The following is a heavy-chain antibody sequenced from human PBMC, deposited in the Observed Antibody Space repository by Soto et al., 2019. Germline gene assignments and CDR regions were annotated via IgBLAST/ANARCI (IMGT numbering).Heavy chain of an antibody. D-gene: IGHD2-2*03. J-gene: IGHJ6*02. CDR1: GFTFSAYS. V-gene: IGHV3-11*01. Sequence: PGGSLRLSCAASGFTFSAYSMHWVRQAPGKGLEWVSSISRSGSDIYYADSVKGRFTISRDNAKNSLFLQMNSLRAEDTAVYYCATVGYCSSTSCQTRYDYYGMDVWGQGTTVTVSS. CDR2: ISRSGSDI. CDR3: ATVGYCSSTSCQTRYDYYGMDV.